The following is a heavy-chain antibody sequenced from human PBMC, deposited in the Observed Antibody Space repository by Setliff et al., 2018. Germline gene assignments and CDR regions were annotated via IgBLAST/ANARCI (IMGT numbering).Heavy chain of an antibody. J-gene: IGHJ4*02. CDR2: ISSSGITI. CDR3: ARARGYSYGPFDY. D-gene: IGHD5-18*01. V-gene: IGHV3-48*03. CDR1: GFTFSSYE. Sequence: GGSLSLSCAASGFTFSSYEMNWVRQAPGKGLEWVSYISSSGITIYYADSVKGRFTISRDNAKNSLYLQMNSLRAEDTAVYSCARARGYSYGPFDYWGQGTLVTVSS.